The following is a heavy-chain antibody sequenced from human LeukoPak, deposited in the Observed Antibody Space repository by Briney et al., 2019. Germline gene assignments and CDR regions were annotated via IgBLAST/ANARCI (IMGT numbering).Heavy chain of an antibody. CDR2: INHSGST. V-gene: IGHV4-34*01. CDR3: ARGYSYGLN. D-gene: IGHD5-18*01. J-gene: IGHJ4*02. CDR1: GGSFSGYY. Sequence: SKTLSLTCAVYGGSFSGYYWSWIRQPPGEGLEWIGEINHSGSTNYNPSLKSRVTISVDTSKNQFSLKLSSVTAADTAVYYCARGYSYGLNWDQGTLVTVSS.